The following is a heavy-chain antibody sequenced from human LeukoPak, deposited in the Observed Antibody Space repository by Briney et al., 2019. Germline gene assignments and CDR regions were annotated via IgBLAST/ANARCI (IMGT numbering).Heavy chain of an antibody. J-gene: IGHJ3*01. CDR2: ISASSGNI. Sequence: GGSLRLSCAASGFTFSSYSLNWVRQAPGKGLEWVSYISASSGNIMYAVPVKGRFTISRDNDKNSLYLQMHSVRAEDTAVYYCARDYLWAFDFWGQGTMVTDSS. D-gene: IGHD3-16*01. CDR1: GFTFSSYS. CDR3: ARDYLWAFDF. V-gene: IGHV3-48*01.